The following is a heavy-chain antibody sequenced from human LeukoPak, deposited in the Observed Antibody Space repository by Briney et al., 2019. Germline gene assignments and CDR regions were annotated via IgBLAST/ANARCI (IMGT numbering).Heavy chain of an antibody. V-gene: IGHV1-2*02. Sequence: ASVKVSCKASGYTFTGYYMHWVRQAPGQGLEWMGWINPNSGGTNYAQKLQGRVTMTRDTSISTAYMELSRLRSDDTAVYYCARESYDILTGSNNWFDPWGQGTLVTVSS. CDR1: GYTFTGYY. CDR3: ARESYDILTGSNNWFDP. D-gene: IGHD3-9*01. J-gene: IGHJ5*02. CDR2: INPNSGGT.